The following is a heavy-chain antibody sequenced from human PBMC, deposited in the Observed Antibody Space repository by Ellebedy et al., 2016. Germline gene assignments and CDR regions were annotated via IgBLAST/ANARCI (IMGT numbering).Heavy chain of an antibody. Sequence: SETLSLTXTVSGGSISSGGYYWSWIRQHPGKGLEWIGSIYYSGSTYYNPSLKSRLTISLDTSKNQFSLKLNSVTAADTAVYYCARGNDGSNWFDPWGQGTLVTVSS. D-gene: IGHD1-1*01. CDR2: IYYSGST. CDR3: ARGNDGSNWFDP. CDR1: GGSISSGGYY. V-gene: IGHV4-31*03. J-gene: IGHJ5*02.